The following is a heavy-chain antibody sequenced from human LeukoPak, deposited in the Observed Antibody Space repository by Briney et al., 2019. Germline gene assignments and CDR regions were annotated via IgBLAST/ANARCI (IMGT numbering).Heavy chain of an antibody. J-gene: IGHJ6*02. CDR1: GYTFTSYD. V-gene: IGHV1-8*01. CDR3: ARRGYSGYERGYYYYYGMDV. D-gene: IGHD5-12*01. CDR2: MNPNSGNT. Sequence: ASVKVSCKASGYTFTSYDINWVRQATGQGLEWMGWMNPNSGNTGYAQKFQGRVTMTRNTSISTAYTELSSLRSEDTAVYYCARRGYSGYERGYYYYYGMDVWGQGTTVTVSS.